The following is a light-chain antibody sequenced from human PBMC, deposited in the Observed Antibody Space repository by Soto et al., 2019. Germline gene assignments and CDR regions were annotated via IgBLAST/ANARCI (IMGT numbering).Light chain of an antibody. Sequence: QSALTQPASVSGSPGQSITISCTGTSSDVGGYNYVSWYQQHPGKAPKLMIYEVSNRPSGVSNRFPGSKSGNTASLTISGLQAEDEADYYCSSYTSRSTLDYVFGSGTKLTVL. CDR3: SSYTSRSTLDYV. V-gene: IGLV2-14*01. CDR1: SSDVGGYNY. J-gene: IGLJ1*01. CDR2: EVS.